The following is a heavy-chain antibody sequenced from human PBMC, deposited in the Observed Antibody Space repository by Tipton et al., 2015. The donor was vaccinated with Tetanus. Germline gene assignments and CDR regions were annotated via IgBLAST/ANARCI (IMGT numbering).Heavy chain of an antibody. CDR3: ARGITDGYNRRFDY. J-gene: IGHJ4*02. V-gene: IGHV4-4*07. CDR2: ISNGNT. D-gene: IGHD5-24*01. Sequence: LRLSCTVSRGPISSYYWSWIRQPAGKGLEWIGHISNGNTDYTPSLKRRVTLSVDTSKNQFSLKLRSVTAADTAVYYCARGITDGYNRRFDYWGQGTLVAVSP. CDR1: RGPISSYY.